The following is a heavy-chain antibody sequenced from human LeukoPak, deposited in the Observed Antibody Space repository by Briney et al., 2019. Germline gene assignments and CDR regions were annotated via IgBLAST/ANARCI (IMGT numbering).Heavy chain of an antibody. V-gene: IGHV4-39*06. Sequence: PSETLSLTCTVSGGSISSSSYYWGWIRQPPGKGLEWIGSIYYSGSTYYNPSLKSRVTISVDTSKNQFPLKLSSVTAADTAVYYCARGKYYYDSSGYYYFDYWGQGTLVTVSS. CDR3: ARGKYYYDSSGYYYFDY. J-gene: IGHJ4*02. D-gene: IGHD3-22*01. CDR1: GGSISSSSYY. CDR2: IYYSGST.